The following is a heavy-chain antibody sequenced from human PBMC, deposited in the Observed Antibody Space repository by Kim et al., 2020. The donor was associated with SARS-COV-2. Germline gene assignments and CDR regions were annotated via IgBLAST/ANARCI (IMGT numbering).Heavy chain of an antibody. CDR1: GYSFTSYW. CDR2: IDPSDSYT. V-gene: IGHV5-10-1*01. J-gene: IGHJ3*02. D-gene: IGHD5-12*01. CDR3: ARLRGYSGYVSHAFDI. Sequence: GESLKISCKGSGYSFTSYWISWVRQMPGKGLEWMGRIDPSDSYTNYSPSFQGHVTISADKSISTAYLQWSSLKASDTAMYYCARLRGYSGYVSHAFDIWGQGTMVTVSS.